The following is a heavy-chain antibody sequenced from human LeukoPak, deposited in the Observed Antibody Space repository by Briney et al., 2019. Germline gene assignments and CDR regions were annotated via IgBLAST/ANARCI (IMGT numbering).Heavy chain of an antibody. CDR2: INDNGDTT. D-gene: IGHD6-13*01. Sequence: GGSLRLSCAASGFTFSNDSFHWVRQPPGKGLEYVSAINDNGDTTYYADSVKGTFTISRDISKNTMFLQMGSLRTEDMAVYYCARGHRSSWFDAFDIWGQGIMVTVSS. V-gene: IGHV3-64*02. CDR3: ARGHRSSWFDAFDI. J-gene: IGHJ3*02. CDR1: GFTFSNDS.